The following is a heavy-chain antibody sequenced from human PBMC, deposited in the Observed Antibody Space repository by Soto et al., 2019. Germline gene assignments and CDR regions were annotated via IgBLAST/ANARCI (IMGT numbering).Heavy chain of an antibody. CDR3: ARSHYGYYVNLVY. CDR1: GGSISSYY. Sequence: PSETLSLTCTVSGGSISSYYWSWIRQPPGKGLEWIGYIYYSGSTNYNPSLKSRVTISVDTSKDQFSLELSSVTAADTAVYYCARSHYGYYVNLVYWYQGTLVAVSS. J-gene: IGHJ4*02. D-gene: IGHD4-17*01. V-gene: IGHV4-59*01. CDR2: IYYSGST.